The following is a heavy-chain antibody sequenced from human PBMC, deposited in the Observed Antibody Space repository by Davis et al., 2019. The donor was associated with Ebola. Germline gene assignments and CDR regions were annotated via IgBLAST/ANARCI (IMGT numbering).Heavy chain of an antibody. J-gene: IGHJ4*02. CDR3: TKEIGNSLPYFDY. V-gene: IGHV3-9*01. D-gene: IGHD3-10*01. Sequence: PGGSLRLSCEVSGVTFDYYAVHWVRQALGKGMEWVSGINWNSGSAAYADSVRGRFTISRDNAKNSLFLQMNSVRPEDTAFYYCTKEIGNSLPYFDYWGQGTLVTVSS. CDR2: INWNSGSA. CDR1: GVTFDYYA.